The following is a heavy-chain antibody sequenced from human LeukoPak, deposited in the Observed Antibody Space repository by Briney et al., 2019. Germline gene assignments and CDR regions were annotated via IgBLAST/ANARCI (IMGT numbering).Heavy chain of an antibody. CDR3: ARGYYGSGTYRAMDV. Sequence: GGSLRLSCAASGFTFSSYAMSWVRQAPGKGLEWVSYISSSGDTIYYADSVKGRFTISRDNAKNSLYLQMSSLRAEDTAVYYCARGYYGSGTYRAMDVWGQGTTVTVSS. V-gene: IGHV3-48*01. CDR1: GFTFSSYA. CDR2: ISSSGDTI. D-gene: IGHD3-10*01. J-gene: IGHJ6*02.